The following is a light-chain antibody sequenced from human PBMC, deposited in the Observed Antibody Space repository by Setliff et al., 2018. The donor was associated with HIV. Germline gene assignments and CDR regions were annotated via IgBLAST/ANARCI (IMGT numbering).Light chain of an antibody. Sequence: QSALAQPASVSGSPGQSITISCTGTSSDVGSYNLVSWYQQHPGKAPKLMIYEVSKRPSGVSNRFSASKSGNTASLRISGLQAEDEADYYCCSYAGSVLFGGGTKVT. CDR3: CSYAGSVL. V-gene: IGLV2-23*02. CDR1: SSDVGSYNL. CDR2: EVS. J-gene: IGLJ2*01.